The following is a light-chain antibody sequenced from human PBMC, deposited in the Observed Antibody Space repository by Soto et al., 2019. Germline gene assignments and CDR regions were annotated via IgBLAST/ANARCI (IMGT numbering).Light chain of an antibody. J-gene: IGKJ1*01. CDR1: QSISSW. CDR2: DAS. CDR3: QQYNSYSWT. V-gene: IGKV1-5*01. Sequence: DIQMTQSPSTLSASVGDRVTITCRASQSISSWLAWYQQKPGKAPKLLIYDASSLESGVPSRLRGSGSGTELTITISSMKNDDFETYYCQQYNSYSWTFGQGTKVDIK.